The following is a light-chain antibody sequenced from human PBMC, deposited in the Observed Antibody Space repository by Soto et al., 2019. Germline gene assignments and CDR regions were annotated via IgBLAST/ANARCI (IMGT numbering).Light chain of an antibody. CDR1: QRVSST. CDR2: GAS. V-gene: IGKV3-15*01. CDR3: QQYNNWPYT. J-gene: IGKJ2*01. Sequence: VMTQAPATPSVSPGETATLSCRASQRVSSTLAWYQQNPCQAPRLLLYGASTRATGIPARFSGSGSGTEFTLTISSLQSEDFGVYYCQQYNNWPYTFGQGTKLEIK.